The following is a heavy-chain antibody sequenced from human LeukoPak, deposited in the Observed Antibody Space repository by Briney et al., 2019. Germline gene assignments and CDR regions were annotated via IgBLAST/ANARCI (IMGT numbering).Heavy chain of an antibody. Sequence: GGSLRLSCAVPGFTFRTYWMHWVRQVPGEGLVWVSRINEDGSITNYADSVKGRFSISRDNAKNTLYLQMNSLRAEDTAVYYCVRDGVGAPPFDYWGQGVLVTVSS. V-gene: IGHV3-74*01. CDR3: VRDGVGAPPFDY. J-gene: IGHJ4*02. D-gene: IGHD1-26*01. CDR2: INEDGSIT. CDR1: GFTFRTYW.